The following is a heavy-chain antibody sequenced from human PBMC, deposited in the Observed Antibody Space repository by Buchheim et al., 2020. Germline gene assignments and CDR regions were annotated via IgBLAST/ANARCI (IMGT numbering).Heavy chain of an antibody. CDR3: ARAFSVGDSRPWRASTAGYYYYMDV. CDR2: IWYDGSNK. CDR1: GFTFSSYG. Sequence: QVQLVESGGGVVQPGRSLRLSCAASGFTFSSYGMHWVRQAPGKGLEWVAVIWYDGSNKYYADSVKGRFTISRDNSKNTLYLQMNSLRAEDTAVYYCARAFSVGDSRPWRASTAGYYYYMDVWGKGTT. D-gene: IGHD6-13*01. V-gene: IGHV3-33*01. J-gene: IGHJ6*03.